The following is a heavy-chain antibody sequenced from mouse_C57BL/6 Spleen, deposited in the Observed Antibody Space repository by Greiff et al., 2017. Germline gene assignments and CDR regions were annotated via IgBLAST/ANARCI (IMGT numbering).Heavy chain of an antibody. Sequence: QVQLKQSGAELARPGASVKLSCKASGYTFTSYGISWVKQRTGQGLEWIGEIYPRSGNTYYNEKFKGKATLTADKSSSTAYMELRSLTSEDSAVYFCARRDTTVVEGYFDYWGQGTTLTVSS. V-gene: IGHV1-81*01. J-gene: IGHJ2*01. CDR3: ARRDTTVVEGYFDY. CDR1: GYTFTSYG. CDR2: IYPRSGNT. D-gene: IGHD1-1*01.